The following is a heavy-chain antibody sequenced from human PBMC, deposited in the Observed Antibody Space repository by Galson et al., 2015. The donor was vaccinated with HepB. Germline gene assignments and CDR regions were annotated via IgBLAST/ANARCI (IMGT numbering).Heavy chain of an antibody. V-gene: IGHV1-2*04. CDR2: INPNSGGT. D-gene: IGHD6-13*01. CDR1: GYTFTGYY. CDR3: ATRLNQQLVDYGMDV. Sequence: SVKVSCKASGYTFTGYYMHWVRQAPGQGLEWMGWINPNSGGTNYAQKFQGWVTMTRDTSISTAYMELSRLRSDDTAVYYCATRLNQQLVDYGMDVWGQGTTVTVSS. J-gene: IGHJ6*02.